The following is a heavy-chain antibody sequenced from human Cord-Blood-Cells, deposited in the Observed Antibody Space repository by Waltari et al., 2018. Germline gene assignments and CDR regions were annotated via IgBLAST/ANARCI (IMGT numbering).Heavy chain of an antibody. CDR2: INHSGST. Sequence: QVQLQQWGAGLLKPSETLSLTCAVYGGSFSSYYWSWIRQPPGKGLEWIGEINHSGSTNYNPSLKSRVTISVDTSKNQFSLKLSSVTAADTAVYYCARRYYYDSSGYSNLFDIWGQGTMVTVSS. CDR1: GGSFSSYY. V-gene: IGHV4-34*01. CDR3: ARRYYYDSSGYSNLFDI. J-gene: IGHJ3*02. D-gene: IGHD3-22*01.